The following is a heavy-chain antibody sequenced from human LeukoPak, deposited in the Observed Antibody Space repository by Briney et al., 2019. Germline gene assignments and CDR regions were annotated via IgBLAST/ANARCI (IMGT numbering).Heavy chain of an antibody. CDR3: ARRSAAAGPLDY. J-gene: IGHJ4*02. D-gene: IGHD6-13*01. Sequence: QPGRSLRLSCAASGFTFSSYWMSWVRQAPGKGLEWVAVISYEGSEKYYVDSVRGRFTISRDNSRDTLSLQMNSLRPDDTAIYYCARRSAAAGPLDYWGQGTLVTVSS. V-gene: IGHV3-30-3*01. CDR2: ISYEGSEK. CDR1: GFTFSSYW.